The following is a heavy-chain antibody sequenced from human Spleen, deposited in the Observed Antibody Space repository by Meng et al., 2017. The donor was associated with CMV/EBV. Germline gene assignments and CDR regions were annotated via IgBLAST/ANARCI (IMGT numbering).Heavy chain of an antibody. J-gene: IGHJ5*02. V-gene: IGHV3-30*04. CDR1: GFTFSRYS. Sequence: GESLKISCAASGFTFSRYSIHWVRQAPGKGLEWVAVISDDGNNKYHADSVKGRFTISRDISKHTLFLQMNSLRVEDTAVYYCARVVDSVGWFDPWGQGTLVTVSS. CDR2: ISDDGNNK. D-gene: IGHD2-2*03. CDR3: ARVVDSVGWFDP.